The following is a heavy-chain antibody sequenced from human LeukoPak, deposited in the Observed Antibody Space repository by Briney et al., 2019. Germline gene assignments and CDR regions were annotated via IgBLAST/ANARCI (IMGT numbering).Heavy chain of an antibody. V-gene: IGHV3-74*01. D-gene: IGHD6-13*01. Sequence: GGSLRLSCAASGFTFSSSWMHWVRQAPGKGLVWVSRINSDGSSTSYADSVKGRFTISRDNAKNTLYPQMNSLGAEDTAVYSCARGDDGSSWSFDFWGQGTLVTVSS. J-gene: IGHJ4*02. CDR3: ARGDDGSSWSFDF. CDR1: GFTFSSSW. CDR2: INSDGSST.